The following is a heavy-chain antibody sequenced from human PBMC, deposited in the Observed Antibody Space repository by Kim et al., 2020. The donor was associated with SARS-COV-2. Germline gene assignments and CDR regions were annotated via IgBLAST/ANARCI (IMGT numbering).Heavy chain of an antibody. CDR2: SGNT. Sequence: SGNTGYAQKFQGRVTMTRNTSISTAYMELSSLRSEDTAVYYCARDVWDVWGQGTTVTVSS. J-gene: IGHJ6*02. V-gene: IGHV1-8*01. CDR3: ARDVWDV.